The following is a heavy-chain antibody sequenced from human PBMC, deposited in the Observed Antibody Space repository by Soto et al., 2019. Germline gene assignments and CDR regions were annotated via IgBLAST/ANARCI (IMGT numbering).Heavy chain of an antibody. CDR2: IIPIFGTA. D-gene: IGHD2-21*02. CDR1: GGTFSSYA. V-gene: IGHV1-69*13. CDR3: ARGVVVTATVYYYRMDV. J-gene: IGHJ6*02. Sequence: SVKVSCKASGGTFSSYAISWVRQAPGQGREWMGVIIPIFGTANYAQKFQGRVTITADESTSTAYMELSSLRSEDTAVYYCARGVVVTATVYYYRMDVWGQGTTVTVSS.